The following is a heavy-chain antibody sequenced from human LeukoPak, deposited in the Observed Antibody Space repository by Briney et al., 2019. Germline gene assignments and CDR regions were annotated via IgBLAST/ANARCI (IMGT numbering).Heavy chain of an antibody. J-gene: IGHJ4*02. V-gene: IGHV3-30*03. D-gene: IGHD1-14*01. Sequence: PSGGSLRPSYAAYGFTFSSYGMHWVRQAPGKGLEWVAFISYDGSNKYYAVSVKGRFTMSRDNSKNTLYLEMNSLRAEDTAVYYPARATGGGFDYWGQGTLVTVSS. CDR3: ARATGGGFDY. CDR1: GFTFSSYG. CDR2: ISYDGSNK.